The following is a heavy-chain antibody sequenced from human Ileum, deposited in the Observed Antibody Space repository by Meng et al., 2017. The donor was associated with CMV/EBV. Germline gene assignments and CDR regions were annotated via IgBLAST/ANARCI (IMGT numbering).Heavy chain of an antibody. J-gene: IGHJ4*02. CDR1: GFSMSSGDYY. V-gene: IGHV4-30-4*01. Sequence: SGFSMSSGDYYWSWIRQSPEKGLEWIGYIYHTGNTHYEPSLKSRVTISVDTSKNQYSLKLTSVTAADSAMYYCAGGLIAFGGSVLDSWGPGSLVTVSS. CDR2: IYHTGNT. D-gene: IGHD3-16*01. CDR3: AGGLIAFGGSVLDS.